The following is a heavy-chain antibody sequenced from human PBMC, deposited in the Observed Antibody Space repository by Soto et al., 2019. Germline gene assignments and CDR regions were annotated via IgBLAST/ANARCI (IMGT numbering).Heavy chain of an antibody. V-gene: IGHV1-18*01. CDR1: GYTLTSNG. CDR3: AREAFRPSWGSGSYYNARSQDAFDI. D-gene: IGHD3-10*01. CDR2: ISAYNGNT. Sequence: GASVKVSCKASGYTLTSNGSRSVRQAPGQGLEWMGWISAYNGNTNYAQKLQGRVTMTTDTSTSTAYMELRSLRSDDTAVYYCAREAFRPSWGSGSYYNARSQDAFDIWGQGTMVT. J-gene: IGHJ3*02.